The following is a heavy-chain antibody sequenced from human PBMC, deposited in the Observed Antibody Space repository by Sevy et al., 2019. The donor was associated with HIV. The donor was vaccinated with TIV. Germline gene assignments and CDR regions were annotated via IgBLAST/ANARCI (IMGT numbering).Heavy chain of an antibody. J-gene: IGHJ6*03. Sequence: GGSLRLSCAASGFTFSSYAMSWVRQAPGKGLEWVSAISGSGGSTYYADSVKGRFTISRDNSKNTLYLQMNSLMAEGTAVYYCANMGPVKDSAGSGSYYRLLRNYFMDVWGKGTTVTVS. CDR1: GFTFSSYA. D-gene: IGHD3-10*01. CDR2: ISGSGGST. CDR3: ANMGPVKDSAGSGSYYRLLRNYFMDV. V-gene: IGHV3-23*01.